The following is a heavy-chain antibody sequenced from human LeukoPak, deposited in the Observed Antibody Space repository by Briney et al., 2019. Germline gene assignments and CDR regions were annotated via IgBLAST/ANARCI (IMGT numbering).Heavy chain of an antibody. V-gene: IGHV4-34*01. CDR3: ARQLYGSDY. J-gene: IGHJ4*02. D-gene: IGHD4-17*01. Sequence: PSETLSLTCDVSGVSFNPHYWSWIRQSPEKALEWIGEVNHSRYTNYNPSLKGRVTISVDTSKNQFSLKLSSVTAADTAVYYCARQLYGSDYWGQGTLVTVSS. CDR2: VNHSRYT. CDR1: GVSFNPHY.